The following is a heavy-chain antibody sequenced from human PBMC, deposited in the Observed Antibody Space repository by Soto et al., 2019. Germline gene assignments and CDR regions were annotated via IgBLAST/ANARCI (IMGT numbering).Heavy chain of an antibody. D-gene: IGHD3-10*01. CDR2: VRVSDSRT. V-gene: IGHV3-23*01. CDR3: AQFHGLGIYSPWFDP. CDR1: GIIFGSYD. Sequence: EVQLLESGGGLVQPGGSLRLSCVASGIIFGSYDMSWVRQAPGKGLEWVSAVRVSDSRTFYADSVRGRFTISRDNSKKTLYLQMNSLRAEDTAVYYCAQFHGLGIYSPWFDPWGQGTLITVSS. J-gene: IGHJ5*02.